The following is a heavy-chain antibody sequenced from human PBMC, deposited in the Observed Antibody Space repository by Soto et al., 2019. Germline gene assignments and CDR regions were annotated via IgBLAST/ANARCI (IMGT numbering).Heavy chain of an antibody. D-gene: IGHD1-20*01. CDR3: VREGLTGTSDIETDAFDS. V-gene: IGHV1-46*01. J-gene: IGHJ3*02. CDR1: GYTSTSYY. Sequence: ASVKVSCKASGYTSTSYYMHWVRQAPGQGLERMGIINPSGGSTSYAQKFQGRVTMTRDTSTSTVYMELSSLRSEDTAVYYRVREGLTGTSDIETDAFDSRAQGTMDTGSS. CDR2: INPSGGST.